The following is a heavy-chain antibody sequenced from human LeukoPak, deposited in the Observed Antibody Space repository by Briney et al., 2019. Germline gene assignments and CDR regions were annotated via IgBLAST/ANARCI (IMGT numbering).Heavy chain of an antibody. V-gene: IGHV3-23*01. CDR1: GFTFSSYA. D-gene: IGHD6-13*01. CDR2: ISGSGGST. J-gene: IGHJ4*02. CDR3: AEALRQQPRAYDY. Sequence: PGGSLRLSCAASGFTFSSYAMSWVRQAPGKGLEWVSAISGSGGSTYYADSVKGRFTISRDNSKNTLYLQMNSLRAEDTAVYYCAEALRQQPRAYDYWGQGTLVTVSS.